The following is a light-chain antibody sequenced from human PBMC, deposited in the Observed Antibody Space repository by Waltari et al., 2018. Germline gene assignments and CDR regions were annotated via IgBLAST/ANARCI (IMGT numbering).Light chain of an antibody. J-gene: IGLJ2*01. CDR1: SSEVGSYNL. CDR2: EGS. V-gene: IGLV2-23*01. CDR3: CSYAGSHVV. Sequence: QSALTQPAPVSGSPGQSITTPCTRTSSEVGSYNLVSWYQQHPGNAPKLMIYEGSKRPSGVSNRFSGSKSGNTASLTISGLQAEDEADYYCCSYAGSHVVFGGGTKLTVL.